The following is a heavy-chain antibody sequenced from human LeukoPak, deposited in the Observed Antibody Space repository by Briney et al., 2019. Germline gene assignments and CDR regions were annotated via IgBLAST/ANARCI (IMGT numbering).Heavy chain of an antibody. CDR2: IYYSGST. D-gene: IGHD2-15*01. Sequence: SETLSLTCTVSGGSISSGGYYWSWIRQHPGKGLEWIGYIYYSGSTYYNPSLKSRVTISVDTSKNQFSLKLSSVTAADTAVYYCARDVPKYCSGGSCTRSHSPWNWFDPWGQGTLVTVSS. J-gene: IGHJ5*02. CDR3: ARDVPKYCSGGSCTRSHSPWNWFDP. V-gene: IGHV4-31*03. CDR1: GGSISSGGYY.